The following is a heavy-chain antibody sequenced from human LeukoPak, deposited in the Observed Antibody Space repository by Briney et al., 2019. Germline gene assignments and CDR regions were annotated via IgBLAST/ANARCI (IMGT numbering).Heavy chain of an antibody. V-gene: IGHV3-30*18. CDR1: GFTFSSYG. J-gene: IGHJ4*02. D-gene: IGHD6-19*01. CDR3: AKSRRRQWLVPIDC. CDR2: ISYDGSNK. Sequence: PGGSLRLSCAASGFTFSSYGMHWVRQAPGKGLEWVAVISYDGSNKYYADSVKGRFTISRDNSKNTLYLQMNSLRAEDTAVYYCAKSRRRQWLVPIDCWGQGTLVTVSS.